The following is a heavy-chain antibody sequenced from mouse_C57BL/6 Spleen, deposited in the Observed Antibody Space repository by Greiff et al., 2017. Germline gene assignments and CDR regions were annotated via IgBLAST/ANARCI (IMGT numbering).Heavy chain of an antibody. CDR3: ARRYDGYYGY. D-gene: IGHD2-3*01. CDR2: INPGSGGT. V-gene: IGHV1-54*01. J-gene: IGHJ2*01. CDR1: GFAFTNYL. Sequence: QVQLLQSGAELVRPGTSVKVSCKASGFAFTNYLIEWVKQRPGQGLEWIGVINPGSGGTNYNEKLKGKATLTADKSSSTAYMQPSGLTAEDSAVYFCARRYDGYYGYWGQGTTLTVSA.